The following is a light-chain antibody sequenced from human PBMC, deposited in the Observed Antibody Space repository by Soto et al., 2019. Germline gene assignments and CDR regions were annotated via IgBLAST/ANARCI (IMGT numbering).Light chain of an antibody. CDR1: RSVDKW. Sequence: DIQMTQSPSTVSASLGDRVTIVCRASRSVDKWLAWYHQTSGKAPKLLISGATNLQTGVTSRIGGSGSGTDFTLTINNLQPEDVGHYYCQQYYSFWTFGQWTAVEIK. V-gene: IGKV1-5*02. CDR3: QQYYSFWT. J-gene: IGKJ1*01. CDR2: GAT.